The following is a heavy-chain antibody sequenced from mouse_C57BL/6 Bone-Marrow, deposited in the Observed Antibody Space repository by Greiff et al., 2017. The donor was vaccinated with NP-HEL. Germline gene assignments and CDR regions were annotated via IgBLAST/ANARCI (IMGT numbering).Heavy chain of an antibody. CDR2: IHPNSGST. J-gene: IGHJ2*01. D-gene: IGHD1-1*01. Sequence: QVQLQQPGAELVKPGASVKLSCKASGYTFTSYWMHWVKQRPGQGLEWIGMIHPNSGSTNYNEKFKSKATLTVDKSSSTAYMQLSSLTSDDSAVYYCARERVYYYGSSYYFDYWGQGTTLTVSS. CDR3: ARERVYYYGSSYYFDY. V-gene: IGHV1-64*01. CDR1: GYTFTSYW.